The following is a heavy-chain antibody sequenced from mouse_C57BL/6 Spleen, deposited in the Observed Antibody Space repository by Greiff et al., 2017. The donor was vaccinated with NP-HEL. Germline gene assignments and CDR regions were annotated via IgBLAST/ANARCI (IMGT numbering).Heavy chain of an antibody. CDR2: IHPNSGST. J-gene: IGHJ2*01. CDR3: APTGTPYFDY. Sequence: QVQLQQPGAELVKPGASVKLSCKASGYTFNSYWMHWVKQRPGQGLEWIGMIHPNSGSTNYNEKFTSKATLTVDKSSSTAYMQLSSLTSEDSAVYDWAPTGTPYFDYWGQGTTLTVSS. V-gene: IGHV1-64*01. D-gene: IGHD4-1*02. CDR1: GYTFNSYW.